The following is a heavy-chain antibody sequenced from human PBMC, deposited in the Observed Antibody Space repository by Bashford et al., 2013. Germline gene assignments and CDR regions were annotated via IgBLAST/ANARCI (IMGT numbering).Heavy chain of an antibody. CDR2: ISATGASQ. Sequence: VRQAPGKGLEWVSEISATGASQYYTDSVKGRFTISRDSFKNTVYLQMNNLRAEDTAVYHCAKDFGHHWYFDLWGRGTLVTVSS. V-gene: IGHV3-23*01. D-gene: IGHD3-10*01. CDR3: AKDFGHHWYFDL. J-gene: IGHJ2*01.